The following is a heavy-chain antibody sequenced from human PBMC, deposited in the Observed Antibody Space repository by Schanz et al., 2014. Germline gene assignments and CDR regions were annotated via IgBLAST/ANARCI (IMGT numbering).Heavy chain of an antibody. Sequence: QVQLVQSGAEVKKPGASVKVSCKASGYTFISYGIKWVRQAPGQGLEWMGWISAYNGHTDYAQKFQGRVTITRDTSASTAYMELRNLRSDDTAVYYCARAKRFGDMDVWGQGTLVTVAS. D-gene: IGHD3-10*01. CDR2: ISAYNGHT. V-gene: IGHV1-18*01. J-gene: IGHJ4*02. CDR1: GYTFISYG. CDR3: ARAKRFGDMDV.